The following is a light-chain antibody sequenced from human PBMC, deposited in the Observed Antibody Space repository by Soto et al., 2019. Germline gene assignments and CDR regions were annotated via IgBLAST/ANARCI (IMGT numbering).Light chain of an antibody. Sequence: QPVLTQPPSASGSPGQSVTISCTGTTSDVGGYNYVSWYQQHPGKAPKLMIYEVNKRPSGVPDRFSGSKSGNTASLTVSGLQAEDEADYYCSSYGGSNNHVVFGGGTKLTVL. V-gene: IGLV2-8*01. CDR2: EVN. CDR1: TSDVGGYNY. CDR3: SSYGGSNNHVV. J-gene: IGLJ2*01.